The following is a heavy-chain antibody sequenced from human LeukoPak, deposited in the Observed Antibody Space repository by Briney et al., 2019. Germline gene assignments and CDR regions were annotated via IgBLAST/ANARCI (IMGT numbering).Heavy chain of an antibody. V-gene: IGHV1-69*13. CDR2: IIPIFGTA. CDR3: ASNNYESRVYYYYMDV. Sequence: SVKVSCKASGGTFSSYAISWVRQAPGQGLEWMGGIIPIFGTANYAQKFQGRVTITADQSTSTAYMELSSLRSEDTAVYYCASNNYESRVYYYYMDVWGKGTTVTISS. CDR1: GGTFSSYA. J-gene: IGHJ6*03. D-gene: IGHD3-22*01.